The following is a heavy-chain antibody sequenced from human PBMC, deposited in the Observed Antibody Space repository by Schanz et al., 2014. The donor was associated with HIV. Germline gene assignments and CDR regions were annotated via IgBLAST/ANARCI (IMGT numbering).Heavy chain of an antibody. CDR3: AKTIIPTDWAPYTYSFDY. J-gene: IGHJ4*02. CDR1: GFTLKTYA. CDR2: ISISGHST. Sequence: EVQLLESGGGLKQPGGSLRLSCVVSGFTLKTYAMTWVRQAPGKGLEWVLGISISGHSTYYADSVKGRFTISRDISKNTLYLQMNSLRAEDTAVYYCAKTIIPTDWAPYTYSFDYWGQGTLVTVSS. D-gene: IGHD3-16*01. V-gene: IGHV3-23*01.